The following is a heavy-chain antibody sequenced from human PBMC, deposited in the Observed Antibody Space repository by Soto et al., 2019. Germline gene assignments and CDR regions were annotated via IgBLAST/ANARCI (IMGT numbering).Heavy chain of an antibody. CDR3: ARAGDYIWGSYRYYHFDY. V-gene: IGHV4-34*01. CDR2: INHSGST. Sequence: SETLSLTCAVYGGSFSGYYWSWIRQPPGKGLEWIGEINHSGSTNYNPSLKSRVTISVDTSKNQFSLKLSSVTAADTAVYYCARAGDYIWGSYRYYHFDYWGQGTLVTVSS. J-gene: IGHJ4*02. D-gene: IGHD3-16*02. CDR1: GGSFSGYY.